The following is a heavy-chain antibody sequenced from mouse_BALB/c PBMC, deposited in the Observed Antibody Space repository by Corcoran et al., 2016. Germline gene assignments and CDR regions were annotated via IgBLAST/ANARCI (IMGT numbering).Heavy chain of an antibody. CDR2: IDPANGNT. V-gene: IGHV14-3*02. J-gene: IGHJ2*01. CDR3: GRSREGNYVVY. CDR1: GFNIKDTY. D-gene: IGHD2-1*01. Sequence: EVQLQQSGAELVKPGASVKLSCTASGFNIKDTYMHWVKQRPEQGLEWIGRIDPANGNTKYDPKFQGKATMTADTSSNTVYLQLSILTSEATAVYYCGRSREGNYVVYWGQGTTLTVSS.